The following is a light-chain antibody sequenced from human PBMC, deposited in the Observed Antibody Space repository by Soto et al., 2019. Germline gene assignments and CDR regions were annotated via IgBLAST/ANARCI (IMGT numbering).Light chain of an antibody. CDR2: DNN. CDR1: SYNIGNNY. J-gene: IGLJ3*02. V-gene: IGLV1-51*01. CDR3: ATWEVSLPGEV. Sequence: QSVLTQSPSVYAAPGQPVTISCSGSSYNIGNNYVSWYQQLPGTAPKLLIYDNNKRPSGIPDRFSGSKSGTSGTLDITGLQTGDEADYYCATWEVSLPGEVFGGGTMLTVL.